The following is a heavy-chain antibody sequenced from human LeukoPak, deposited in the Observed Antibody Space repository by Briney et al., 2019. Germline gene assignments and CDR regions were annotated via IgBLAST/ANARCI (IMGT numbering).Heavy chain of an antibody. V-gene: IGHV3-74*01. J-gene: IGHJ4*02. CDR3: ARDFDCNCDY. CDR2: INTDGSTT. CDR1: GFTFSSYL. D-gene: IGHD3-9*01. Sequence: GGSLRLSCAASGFTFSSYLMHWVRQAPGKGLVWVSRINTDGSTTNYADSVKGRFTISRDNAKNTLYLQMNSLRDEDTAVYYCARDFDCNCDYWGEGTLVTVSS.